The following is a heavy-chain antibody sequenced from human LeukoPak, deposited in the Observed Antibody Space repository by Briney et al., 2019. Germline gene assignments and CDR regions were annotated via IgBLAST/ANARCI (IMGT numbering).Heavy chain of an antibody. CDR1: GYTFTSYD. V-gene: IGHV1-8*01. J-gene: IGHJ4*02. CDR2: MNPNSGNT. Sequence: GASVKVSCKASGYTFTSYDINWVRQATGQGLEWMGWMNPNSGNTGYAQKFQGRVTITADESTSTAYMELSSLRSEDTAVYYCAIGTYYARVDYWGQGTLVTVSS. D-gene: IGHD2-2*01. CDR3: AIGTYYARVDY.